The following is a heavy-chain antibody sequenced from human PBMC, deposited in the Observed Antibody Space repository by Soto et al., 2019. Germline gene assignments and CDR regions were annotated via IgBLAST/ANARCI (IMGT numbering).Heavy chain of an antibody. CDR2: IIPIFGTA. Sequence: SVKVSCKASGGTFSSYAISWVRQAPGQGLEWMGGIIPIFGTANYAQKFQGRVTITADKSTSTAYMELSSLRSEDTAVYYCARAIRGYYDSSGYSLPYYYGMDVWGQGTTVTVSS. CDR3: ARAIRGYYDSSGYSLPYYYGMDV. D-gene: IGHD3-22*01. J-gene: IGHJ6*02. CDR1: GGTFSSYA. V-gene: IGHV1-69*06.